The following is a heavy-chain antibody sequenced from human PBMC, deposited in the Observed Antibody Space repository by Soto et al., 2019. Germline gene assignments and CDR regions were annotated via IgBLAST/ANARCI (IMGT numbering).Heavy chain of an antibody. CDR3: ARGKKDRFGVAVAGLPYWFDP. J-gene: IGHJ5*02. CDR2: INHSGST. D-gene: IGHD6-19*01. Sequence: SETLSLTCAVYGGSFSGYYWSWIRQPPGKGLEWIGEINHSGSTNYNPSLKSRVTISVDTSKNQFSLKLSSVTAADTAVYYCARGKKDRFGVAVAGLPYWFDPWGQGTLVTVSS. V-gene: IGHV4-34*01. CDR1: GGSFSGYY.